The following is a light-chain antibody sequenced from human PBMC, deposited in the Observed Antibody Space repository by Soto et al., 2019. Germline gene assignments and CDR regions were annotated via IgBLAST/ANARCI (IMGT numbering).Light chain of an antibody. CDR2: GSS. CDR1: QSVSSN. Sequence: EIVMTQSPATLSVSPGERATLSCRSSQSVSSNLAWYQQKPGQAPRLLIYGSSTRATGIPARFSGSGYGTEFTLTISSLQSEDCAVYYCQQYNNWPPPLTFGGGTKVEIK. V-gene: IGKV3-15*01. J-gene: IGKJ4*01. CDR3: QQYNNWPPPLT.